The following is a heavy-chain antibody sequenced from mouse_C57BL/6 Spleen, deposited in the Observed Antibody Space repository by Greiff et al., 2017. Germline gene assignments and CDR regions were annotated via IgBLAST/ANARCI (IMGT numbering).Heavy chain of an antibody. Sequence: EVHLVESGGDLVKPGGSLKLSCAASGFTFSSYGMSWVRQTPDKRLEWVATISSGGSYTYYPDRVKGRFTISRDNAKNTLYLQMSSLKSEDTAMYYCARPTYYSNYRYFDVWGTGTTVTVSS. D-gene: IGHD2-5*01. CDR3: ARPTYYSNYRYFDV. J-gene: IGHJ1*03. CDR1: GFTFSSYG. V-gene: IGHV5-6*01. CDR2: ISSGGSYT.